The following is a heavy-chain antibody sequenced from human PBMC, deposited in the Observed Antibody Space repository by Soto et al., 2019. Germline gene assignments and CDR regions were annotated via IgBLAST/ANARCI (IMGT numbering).Heavy chain of an antibody. CDR2: IYYSRST. D-gene: IGHD6-13*01. CDR1: GGSISSYY. V-gene: IGHV4-59*01. Sequence: PSETLSLTCTVSGGSISSYYWSWIRQPPGKGLEWIGYIYYSRSTNYNPSLKSRVTISVDTSKNQFSLKLSSVTAADTAVYYCARTGGYSSRWYDYYYGMDVWGQGTTVTVYS. CDR3: ARTGGYSSRWYDYYYGMDV. J-gene: IGHJ6*02.